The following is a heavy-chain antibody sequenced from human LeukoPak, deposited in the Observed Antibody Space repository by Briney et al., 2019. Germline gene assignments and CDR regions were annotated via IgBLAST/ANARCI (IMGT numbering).Heavy chain of an antibody. J-gene: IGHJ4*02. CDR3: ASFDTGYSSSSGFFDY. CDR1: GFTFSSYW. Sequence: GGSLRLSCAASGFTFSSYWMSWVRQAPGKGLEWVANIKQDGSEKYYVDSVKGRFTISRDNAKNSLYLQMNSLRAEDTAVYYCASFDTGYSSSSGFFDYWGQGTLVTVSS. D-gene: IGHD6-13*01. CDR2: IKQDGSEK. V-gene: IGHV3-7*01.